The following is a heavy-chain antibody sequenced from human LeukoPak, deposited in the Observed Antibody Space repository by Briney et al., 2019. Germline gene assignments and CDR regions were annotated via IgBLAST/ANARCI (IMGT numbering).Heavy chain of an antibody. CDR1: GFTFSSYG. CDR2: IRYDGSNK. Sequence: GGSLRLSCAASGFTFSSYGMHWVRQAPGKGLEWVAFIRYDGSNKYYADSVKGRFTISRDNSKNTLYLQMNSLRAEDTAVYYCTKSLHDSSGYYYFDYWGQGTLVTVSS. V-gene: IGHV3-30*02. CDR3: TKSLHDSSGYYYFDY. D-gene: IGHD3-22*01. J-gene: IGHJ4*02.